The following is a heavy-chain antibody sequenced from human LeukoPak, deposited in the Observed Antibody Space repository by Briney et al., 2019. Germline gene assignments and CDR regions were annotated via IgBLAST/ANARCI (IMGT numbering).Heavy chain of an antibody. CDR3: AKGKVDSSGWSGFDY. D-gene: IGHD6-19*01. Sequence: PGRSLRLSCAASGFTFDDYAMHWVRQAPGKGLEWVSGISWNSGSIGYADSVKGRFTISRDNAKNSLYLQMNSLRAEDTALYYCAKGKVDSSGWSGFDYWGQGTLVTVSS. V-gene: IGHV3-9*01. J-gene: IGHJ4*02. CDR1: GFTFDDYA. CDR2: ISWNSGSI.